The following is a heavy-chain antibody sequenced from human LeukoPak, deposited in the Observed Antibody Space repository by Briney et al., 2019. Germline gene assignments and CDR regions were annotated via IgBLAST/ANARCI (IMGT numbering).Heavy chain of an antibody. CDR1: GFTFSGSA. J-gene: IGHJ4*02. Sequence: PGGSLRLSCAASGFTFSGSAMHWVRQASGKGLEWVGRIRSKANSYATAYAASVKGRFTISRDDSKNTAYLQMNSLKTEDTAVYYCTRPGTYYDSSGYSINNDYWGQGTLVTVSS. CDR2: IRSKANSYAT. CDR3: TRPGTYYDSSGYSINNDY. D-gene: IGHD3-22*01. V-gene: IGHV3-73*01.